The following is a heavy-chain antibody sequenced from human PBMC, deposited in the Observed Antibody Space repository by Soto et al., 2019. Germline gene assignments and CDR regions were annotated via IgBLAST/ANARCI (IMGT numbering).Heavy chain of an antibody. CDR1: GFIFNNYA. Sequence: EAQLSDSGGGLVQPGGSLRLSCAASGFIFNNYAMNWVRQAPGKGLEWVSDIGGGKGDEKVNSDSVKGRFTISRDSSKNALFLKLNSLSAEDTAVDNCAKDRMSDKGVWDAVDGWGAGAMSTASS. CDR3: AKDRMSDKGVWDAVDG. J-gene: IGHJ3*01. V-gene: IGHV3-23*01. D-gene: IGHD2-15*01. CDR2: IGGGKGDEK.